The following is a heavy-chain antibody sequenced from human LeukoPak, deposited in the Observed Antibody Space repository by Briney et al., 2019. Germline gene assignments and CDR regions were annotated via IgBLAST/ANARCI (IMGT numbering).Heavy chain of an antibody. CDR1: GFSFSTYG. CDR3: AKGDPPTYYDILTGQDY. Sequence: QPGGSLRLSCAASGFSFSTYGMHWVRQAPGKGLEWVAGLSAGGGSTYYADSVKGRFTISRDNSKNMLYLQLNSLRAEDTAVYYCAKGDPPTYYDILTGQDYWGQGTLVTVSS. J-gene: IGHJ4*02. D-gene: IGHD3-9*01. V-gene: IGHV3-23*01. CDR2: LSAGGGST.